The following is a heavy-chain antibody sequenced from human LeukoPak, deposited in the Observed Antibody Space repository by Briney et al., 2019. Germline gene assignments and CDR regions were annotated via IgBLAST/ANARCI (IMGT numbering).Heavy chain of an antibody. CDR3: ARGLPYSSSSGLFDY. V-gene: IGHV6-1*01. Sequence: SQTLSLTCAFSGDSVSSNSAAWNWIRQSPSRGLEWLGRTYYRSKWYNDYAVSVKSRITINPDTSKNQFSLQLNSVTPDDTAVYYCARGLPYSSSSGLFDYWGQGTLVTVSS. J-gene: IGHJ4*02. D-gene: IGHD6-6*01. CDR1: GDSVSSNSAA. CDR2: TYYRSKWYN.